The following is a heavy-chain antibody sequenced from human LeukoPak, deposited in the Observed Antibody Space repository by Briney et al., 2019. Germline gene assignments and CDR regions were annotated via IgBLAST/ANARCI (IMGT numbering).Heavy chain of an antibody. V-gene: IGHV3-23*01. CDR2: ISGSGSST. J-gene: IGHJ4*02. Sequence: PGRSLRLSCAASGFSFSGYAMTWVRQAPGKGLEWVAGISGSGSSTSDAHSVRGRFTISRDNSKDTIYLQMNTLRAEDTAIYYCASGPVDTAMANWGQGTLVTVSS. CDR3: ASGPVDTAMAN. CDR1: GFSFSGYA. D-gene: IGHD5-18*01.